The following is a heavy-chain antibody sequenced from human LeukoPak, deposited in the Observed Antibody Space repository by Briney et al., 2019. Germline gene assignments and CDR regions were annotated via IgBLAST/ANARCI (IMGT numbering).Heavy chain of an antibody. Sequence: SETLSLTCAVSGGSISSGGYSWSWIRQPPGRGLEWIGYIYHSGSTYYNPSLKSRVTISVDRSKNQFSLKLSSVTAADTAVYYCARVLAHADTLGGVIDYFDYWGQGTLVTVSS. CDR3: ARVLAHADTLGGVIDYFDY. D-gene: IGHD3-16*02. J-gene: IGHJ4*02. CDR1: GGSISSGGYS. V-gene: IGHV4-30-2*01. CDR2: IYHSGST.